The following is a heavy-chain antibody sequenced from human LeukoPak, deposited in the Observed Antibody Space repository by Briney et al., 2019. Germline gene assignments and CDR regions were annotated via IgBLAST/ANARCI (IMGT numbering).Heavy chain of an antibody. J-gene: IGHJ2*01. CDR3: ARTSSGRAPPQPAWYFDL. CDR1: GFTFSSYT. CDR2: ISSTSSYI. Sequence: PGGSLRLSCAASGFTFSSYTMNWVRQAPGKGQEWVSYISSTSSYINYADSVKGRFTISRDNAKNSLYLQMNSLRAEDTAVYYCARTSSGRAPPQPAWYFDLWGRGTLVTVSS. D-gene: IGHD6-19*01. V-gene: IGHV3-21*01.